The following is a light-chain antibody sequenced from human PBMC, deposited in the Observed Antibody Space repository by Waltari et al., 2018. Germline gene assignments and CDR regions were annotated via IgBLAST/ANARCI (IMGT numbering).Light chain of an antibody. V-gene: IGKV1-16*01. CDR3: QQFASYPYT. CDR2: AAS. Sequence: DIHLTQSPSSLSAFVGDSVTITCRASQGIVNYLAWFQQKPGMAPKALIYAASDLQSGVPSRFSGSGSGTDFTLTITSLQPEDFATYYCQQFASYPYTFGGGTKVEI. CDR1: QGIVNY. J-gene: IGKJ4*01.